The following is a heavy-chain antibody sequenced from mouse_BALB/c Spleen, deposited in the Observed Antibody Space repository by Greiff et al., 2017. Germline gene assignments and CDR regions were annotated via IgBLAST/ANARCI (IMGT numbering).Heavy chain of an antibody. Sequence: VQLQESGPGLVQPSQSLSITCTVSGFSLTSYGVHWVRQPPGKGLEWLGMIWGDGSTDYNSALKSRLSISKDNSKSQVFLKMNSLQTDDTARYYCASGNWYFDVWGAGTTVTVSS. CDR3: ASGNWYFDV. J-gene: IGHJ1*01. V-gene: IGHV2-6-7*01. CDR2: IWGDGST. CDR1: GFSLTSYG. D-gene: IGHD1-1*02.